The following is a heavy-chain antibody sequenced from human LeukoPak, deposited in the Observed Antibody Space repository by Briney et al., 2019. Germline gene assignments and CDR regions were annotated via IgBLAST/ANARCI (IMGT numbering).Heavy chain of an antibody. CDR2: ISYDGSNK. CDR1: GFTFSSYA. D-gene: IGHD3-9*01. CDR3: AKGDTYYDILTFQH. V-gene: IGHV3-30*04. J-gene: IGHJ1*01. Sequence: GRSLRLSCAASGFTFSSYAMHWVRQAPGKGLEWVAVISYDGSNKYYADSVKGRFTISRDNSKNTLYLQMNSLRAEDTAVYYCAKGDTYYDILTFQHWGQGTLVTVSS.